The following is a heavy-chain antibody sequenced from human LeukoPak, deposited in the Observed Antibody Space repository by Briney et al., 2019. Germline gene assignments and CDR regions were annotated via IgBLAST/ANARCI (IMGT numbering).Heavy chain of an antibody. CDR1: GYTFTSYG. Sequence: ASVKVSCKASGYTFTSYGISWVRQAPGQGLEWMGWISAYNGNTNYAQKLQGRVTITRNTSISTAYMELSSLRSEDTAVYYCASGRNYWGQGTLVTVSS. D-gene: IGHD2-15*01. CDR3: ASGRNY. V-gene: IGHV1-18*01. CDR2: ISAYNGNT. J-gene: IGHJ4*02.